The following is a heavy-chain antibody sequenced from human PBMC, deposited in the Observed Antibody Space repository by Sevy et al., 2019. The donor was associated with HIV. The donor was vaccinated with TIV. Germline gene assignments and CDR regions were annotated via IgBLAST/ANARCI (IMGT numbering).Heavy chain of an antibody. V-gene: IGHV3-66*01. CDR3: ARGKSGYGYALNY. CDR1: GFTVNSNY. J-gene: IGHJ4*02. D-gene: IGHD5-18*01. Sequence: GGSLRLSCAASGFTVNSNYMTWIRQAPGKGLEGVSVIHSDDTTYHADSVKGRFTISRDKFKNTLYLHMSSLRAEDTAVYYCARGKSGYGYALNYWGQGTLVTVSS. CDR2: IHSDDTT.